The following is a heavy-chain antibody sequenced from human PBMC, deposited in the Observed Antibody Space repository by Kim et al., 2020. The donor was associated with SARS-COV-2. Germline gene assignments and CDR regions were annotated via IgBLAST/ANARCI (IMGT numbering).Heavy chain of an antibody. Sequence: GESLKISCKGSGYTFTNYWIGWVRQMPGKGLEWMGIIYPGDSDTRYSPSFQGQVTISADKSIDTAYLQWSSLKASDTAIYYCARHERGDILTGTARNAIDIWGQGTLVTVSS. CDR2: IYPGDSDT. J-gene: IGHJ4*02. V-gene: IGHV5-51*01. CDR1: GYTFTNYW. CDR3: ARHERGDILTGTARNAIDI. D-gene: IGHD3-9*01.